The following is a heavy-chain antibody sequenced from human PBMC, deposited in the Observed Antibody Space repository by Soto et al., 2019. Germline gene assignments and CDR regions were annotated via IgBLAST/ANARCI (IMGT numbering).Heavy chain of an antibody. J-gene: IGHJ6*02. CDR2: IVVASGQT. CDR3: SADRPDIGVGWWV. CDR1: GSGFISSG. D-gene: IGHD2-15*01. V-gene: IGHV1-58*02. Sequence: SVKVSCKASGSGFISSGIQWVRQAHGQRLEWIGWIVVASGQTNYAQHFRGRVAITRDTSTATAYIELTGLTSEDTAVYFCSADRPDIGVGWWVWGQGTTVTVSS.